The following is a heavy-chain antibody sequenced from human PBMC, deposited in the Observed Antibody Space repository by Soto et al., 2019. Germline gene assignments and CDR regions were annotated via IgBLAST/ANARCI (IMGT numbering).Heavy chain of an antibody. Sequence: EVQLVESGGGLVKPGGSLRLSCAASGFPFSDAWINWVRQAPGKGLGWVGRIKSKIHGGTTDFAAPVRGRFAISRDDSKNMVFMQMNSLKTEDTAVYYCTPDSYTTMKVVRFDYWGHGTLVTVSA. D-gene: IGHD3-22*01. CDR2: IKSKIHGGTT. V-gene: IGHV3-15*07. J-gene: IGHJ4*01. CDR3: TPDSYTTMKVVRFDY. CDR1: GFPFSDAW.